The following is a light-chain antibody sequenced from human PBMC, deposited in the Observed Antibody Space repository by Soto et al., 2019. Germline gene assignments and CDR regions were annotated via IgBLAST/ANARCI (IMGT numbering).Light chain of an antibody. CDR3: SSYTTSRAYV. CDR1: SSDVGAYNY. J-gene: IGLJ1*01. CDR2: EVS. Sequence: QSALTQPASVSGSPGQSITISCTGTSSDVGAYNYVSWYQQQSGKAPKLMIHEVSNRPSGVPNRFSGSKSGNTASLTISGLQAEDEADYYCSSYTTSRAYVFGIGTKVTVL. V-gene: IGLV2-14*01.